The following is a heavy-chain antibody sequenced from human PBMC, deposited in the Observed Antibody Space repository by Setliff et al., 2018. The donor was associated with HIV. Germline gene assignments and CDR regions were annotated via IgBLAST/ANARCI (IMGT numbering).Heavy chain of an antibody. D-gene: IGHD3-22*01. CDR2: IDPSDSDT. V-gene: IGHV5-10-1*01. CDR1: GYMFASYW. CDR3: ARSGGPTYNYDSSGHYPDY. J-gene: IGHJ4*02. Sequence: PGESLKISCKGSGYMFASYWINWVRQVPGKGLEWMVRIDPSDSDTNFSPSFQGHVTISVDRSITTAYLQWSSLKATDTAMYFCARSGGPTYNYDSSGHYPDYWGQGTLVTVSS.